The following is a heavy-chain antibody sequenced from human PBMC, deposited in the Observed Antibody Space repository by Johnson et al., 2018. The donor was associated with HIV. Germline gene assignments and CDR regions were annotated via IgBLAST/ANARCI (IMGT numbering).Heavy chain of an antibody. V-gene: IGHV3-66*02. J-gene: IGHJ3*02. Sequence: VQLVESGGGLVQPGGSLRLSCAASGFTVSSNYMSWVRQAPGKGLEWVSVIYSGGGTYYEDSVKGRFTISRDNSTNTLYLQMNSLRPQDTAVYYCARTRQGAFDIWGQGTMVTVSS. CDR1: GFTVSSNY. CDR3: ARTRQGAFDI. CDR2: IYSGGGT.